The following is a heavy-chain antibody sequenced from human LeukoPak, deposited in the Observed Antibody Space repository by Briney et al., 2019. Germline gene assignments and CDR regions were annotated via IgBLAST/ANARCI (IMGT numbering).Heavy chain of an antibody. CDR2: ISSSGSII. V-gene: IGHV3-48*03. J-gene: IGHJ4*02. CDR3: ARFPESSGYYYELDS. Sequence: GGSLRLSCAASGFTSSNYKMNWVRQAPGKGLEWVSYISSSGSIIYYADSVKGRFTISRDNSKNTLYLQMNSLRAEDTAVYYCARFPESSGYYYELDSWGQGTLVTVSS. CDR1: GFTSSNYK. D-gene: IGHD3-22*01.